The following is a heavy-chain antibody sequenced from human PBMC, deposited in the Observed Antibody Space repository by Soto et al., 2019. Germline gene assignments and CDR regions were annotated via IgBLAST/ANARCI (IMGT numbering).Heavy chain of an antibody. CDR1: GGTFSSYA. V-gene: IGHV1-69*06. CDR2: IIPIFGTA. D-gene: IGHD1-26*01. Sequence: GASVKVSCKASGGTFSSYAISWVRQAPGQGLEWMGGIIPIFGTANYAQKFQGRVTITADKSTSTAYMELSSLRSEGTAVYYCARSDVGATGYYYYYGMDVWGQGTTVTVSS. CDR3: ARSDVGATGYYYYYGMDV. J-gene: IGHJ6*02.